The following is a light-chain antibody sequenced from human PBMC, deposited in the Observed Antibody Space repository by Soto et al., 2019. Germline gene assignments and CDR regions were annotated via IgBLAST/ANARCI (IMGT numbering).Light chain of an antibody. Sequence: QSALTQPRSVSASPGQSVTISCTGTSSDVGRYDYVSWYQQHPGKAPKLIVYDVTERPSGVPDRFSGSKSGNTASLTISGLQAEDEADYSCCSYTTIGTLDLFGTGTRVTVL. CDR1: SSDVGRYDY. CDR3: CSYTTIGTLDL. J-gene: IGLJ1*01. CDR2: DVT. V-gene: IGLV2-11*01.